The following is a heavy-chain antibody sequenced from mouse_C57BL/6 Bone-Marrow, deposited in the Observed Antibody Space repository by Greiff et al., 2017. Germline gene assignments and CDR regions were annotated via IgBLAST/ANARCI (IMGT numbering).Heavy chain of an antibody. J-gene: IGHJ3*01. CDR1: GYTFTDYN. V-gene: IGHV1-18*01. CDR2: INPNNGGT. CDR3: ARRDWEAWFAY. D-gene: IGHD4-1*01. Sequence: VQLQQSGPALVMPGASVKIPCKASGYTFTDYNMDWVKQSHGKSLEWIGDINPNNGGTIYNQKFKGKATLTVDKSSSTAYMELRSLTSEDTAVYYCARRDWEAWFAYWGQGTLVTVSA.